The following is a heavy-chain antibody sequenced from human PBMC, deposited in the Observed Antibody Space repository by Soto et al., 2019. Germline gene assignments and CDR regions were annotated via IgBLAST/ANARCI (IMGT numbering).Heavy chain of an antibody. CDR1: GYTLTELS. Sequence: ASVKVSCKVSGYTLTELSMHWVRQAPGKGLEWMGGFDPEDGETIYAQKFQGRVTMTEDTSTDTAYMELSSLRSEDTAVYYCATVGYCTNGVCYELDYWGQGTLVTVSS. CDR3: ATVGYCTNGVCYELDY. J-gene: IGHJ4*02. V-gene: IGHV1-24*01. D-gene: IGHD2-8*01. CDR2: FDPEDGET.